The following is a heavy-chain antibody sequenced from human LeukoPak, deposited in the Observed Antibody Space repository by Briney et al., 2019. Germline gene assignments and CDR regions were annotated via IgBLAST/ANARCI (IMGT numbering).Heavy chain of an antibody. CDR3: AKDGMALDSSWFDY. CDR2: ISSSGSTI. Sequence: PGGSLRLSCAASGFTFSSYEMNWVRQAPGKGLEWVSYISSSGSTIYYADSVKGRVTISRDNSKNTLYLQMNSLRAEDTAVYYCAKDGMALDSSWFDYWGQGTLVTVSS. CDR1: GFTFSSYE. J-gene: IGHJ4*02. V-gene: IGHV3-48*03. D-gene: IGHD6-13*01.